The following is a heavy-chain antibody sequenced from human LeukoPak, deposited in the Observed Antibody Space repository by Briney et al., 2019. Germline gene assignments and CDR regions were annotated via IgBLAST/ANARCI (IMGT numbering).Heavy chain of an antibody. CDR3: TRDPPPHGWVDQPLPAPFDY. D-gene: IGHD6-13*01. V-gene: IGHV3-49*03. Sequence: GGSLRLSCTASGFTFGDYAMSWFRQAPGKGLEWVGFIRSKAYGGTTEYAASVKGRFTISRDDSKSIAYLQMNSLKTEDTAVYYCTRDPPPHGWVDQPLPAPFDYWGQGTLVTVSS. J-gene: IGHJ4*02. CDR2: IRSKAYGGTT. CDR1: GFTFGDYA.